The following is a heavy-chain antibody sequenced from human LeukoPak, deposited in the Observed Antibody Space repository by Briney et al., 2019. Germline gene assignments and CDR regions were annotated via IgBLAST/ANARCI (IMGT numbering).Heavy chain of an antibody. CDR3: QSRFLEWLLDY. CDR1: GGSISSNNYF. V-gene: IGHV4-39*01. D-gene: IGHD3-3*01. CDR2: IYDSGST. J-gene: IGHJ4*02. Sequence: PSETLSLTCTVSGGSISSNNYFWGWIRQPPGKGLEWIGSIYDSGSTYYNPPLKSRVTISVDTSKNQFSLKLNSVTAADTAMYYCQSRFLEWLLDYWGQGTLVTVSS.